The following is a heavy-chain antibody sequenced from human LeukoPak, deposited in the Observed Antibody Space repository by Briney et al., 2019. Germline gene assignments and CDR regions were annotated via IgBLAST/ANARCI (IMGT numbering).Heavy chain of an antibody. CDR1: GGSISSYY. CDR2: IYNSGST. Sequence: SETLSLTCTVSGGSISSYYWNWIRQPPGKGVEWIGNIYNSGSTDYNPSLKSRVTDYNPSLKRRVTISVDTSKNQISLKLSSVTAADTAVYYCARDKGPYWYFDLWARGTLVTVSS. CDR3: ARDKGPYWYFDL. V-gene: IGHV4-59*01. J-gene: IGHJ2*01.